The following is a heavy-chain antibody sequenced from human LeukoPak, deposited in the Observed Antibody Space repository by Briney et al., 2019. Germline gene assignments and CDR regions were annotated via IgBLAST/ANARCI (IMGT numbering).Heavy chain of an antibody. CDR1: GFTFRCYA. D-gene: IGHD3-10*01. Sequence: GGSLRLSCAASGFTFRCYAMSWVRPAPGKGAEWVGAITDRGGSTYYADSVKGRFTISRDNSKNTLYLQMNSLRAEDTAVYYCAKEVKVRGPVTYFDYWGQGTLVTVSS. CDR3: AKEVKVRGPVTYFDY. V-gene: IGHV3-23*01. CDR2: ITDRGGST. J-gene: IGHJ4*02.